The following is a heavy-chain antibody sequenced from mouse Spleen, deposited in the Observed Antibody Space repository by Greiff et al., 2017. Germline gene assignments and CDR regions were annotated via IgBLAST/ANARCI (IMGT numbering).Heavy chain of an antibody. Sequence: EVMLVESGGGLVKPGGSLKLSCAASGFTFSSYGMSWVRQTPEKRLEWVATISGGGSYTYYPDSVKGRFTISRDNAKNNLYLQMSSLRSEDTALYYCARKETGTGWFAYWGQGTLVTVSA. V-gene: IGHV5-9-2*01. CDR1: GFTFSSYG. J-gene: IGHJ3*01. CDR3: ARKETGTGWFAY. CDR2: ISGGGSYT. D-gene: IGHD4-1*01.